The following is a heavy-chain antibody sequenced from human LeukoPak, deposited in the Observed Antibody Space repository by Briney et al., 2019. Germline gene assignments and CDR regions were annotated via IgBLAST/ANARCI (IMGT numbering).Heavy chain of an antibody. V-gene: IGHV4-4*07. CDR1: GGSISSYY. D-gene: IGHD6-13*01. J-gene: IGHJ4*02. Sequence: SSETLSLTCTVSGGSISSYYWSWIRQPAGKGLEWIGRIYSTGSTNYNPSPKSRVTMSVDTSKNKFSLRLRSVTAADTAVYYCARQIASAGTAGFDFWGQGALVTVSS. CDR2: IYSTGST. CDR3: ARQIASAGTAGFDF.